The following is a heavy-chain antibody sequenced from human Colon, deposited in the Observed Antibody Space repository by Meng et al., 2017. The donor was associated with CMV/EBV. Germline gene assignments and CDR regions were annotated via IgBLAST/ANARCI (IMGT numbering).Heavy chain of an antibody. CDR1: GPISSSTYY. CDR2: MYYSGPA. V-gene: IGHV4-31*02. J-gene: IGHJ5*02. D-gene: IGHD1-1*01. Sequence: GPISSSTYYWTWVRQHPGKCLEWVGYMYYSGPAYHNPSLKSRLTISLDTSKNLCPMKLNSVTAADTAVYYCARHRDHHYPNFAFDLWGQGILVTVSS. CDR3: ARHRDHHYPNFAFDL.